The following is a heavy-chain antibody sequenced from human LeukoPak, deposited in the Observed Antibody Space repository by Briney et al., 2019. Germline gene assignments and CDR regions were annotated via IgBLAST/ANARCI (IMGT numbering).Heavy chain of an antibody. J-gene: IGHJ4*02. V-gene: IGHV4-31*03. CDR2: IYYSGTT. CDR3: ARGRTQQNLFDY. CDR1: GGSISSGDYY. Sequence: PSETLSLTCTVSGGSISSGDYYWSWIRQHPGKGLEWIGHIYYSGTTYYNPSLKSRVSISVDTSKNQFSLRLSFVTAADTAVYYCARGRTQQNLFDYWGQGTLVTVSS. D-gene: IGHD1-14*01.